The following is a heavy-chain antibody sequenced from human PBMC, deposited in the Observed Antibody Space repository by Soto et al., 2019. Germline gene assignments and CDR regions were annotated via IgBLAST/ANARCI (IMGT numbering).Heavy chain of an antibody. CDR3: ARVARTTRYDFWGGDAFDI. D-gene: IGHD3-3*01. V-gene: IGHV3-7*05. J-gene: IGHJ3*02. CDR2: IKQDGSEK. Sequence: GGSLRLSCAASGFTFSSYWMSWVRQAPGKGLEWVANIKQDGSEKYYVDSVKGQFTISRDNAKNSLYLQMNSLRAEDTAVYYCARVARTTRYDFWGGDAFDIWGQGTMVTVSS. CDR1: GFTFSSYW.